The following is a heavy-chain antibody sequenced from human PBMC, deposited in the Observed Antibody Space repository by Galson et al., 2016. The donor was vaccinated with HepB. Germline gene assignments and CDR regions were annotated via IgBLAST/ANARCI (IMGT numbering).Heavy chain of an antibody. CDR1: GFIFSNYG. V-gene: IGHV3-33*01. Sequence: SLRLSCAGSGFIFSNYGLHWVRQAPGKGLEWVANTWADGNNKYYADSVKGRFTISKDNSKDTVYLQMDNLRADDTALYYCARELHTTGFLVLDSWGQGTPVTVSS. J-gene: IGHJ4*02. D-gene: IGHD6-19*01. CDR2: TWADGNNK. CDR3: ARELHTTGFLVLDS.